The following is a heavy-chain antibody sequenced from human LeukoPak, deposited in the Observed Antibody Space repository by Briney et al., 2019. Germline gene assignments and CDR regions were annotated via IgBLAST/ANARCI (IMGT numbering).Heavy chain of an antibody. CDR3: ARCRAYDTRDLDY. J-gene: IGHJ4*02. V-gene: IGHV3-21*01. CDR2: IGSRSNDI. D-gene: IGHD3-22*01. Sequence: GGSLRLSCAAYGFILSDYKMFLVRQAPGKGLEWLSSIGSRSNDIYYADSVKGRITISRDNAKNSLFLQMNSLRADDTAVYYCARCRAYDTRDLDYWGQGTLVTVSS. CDR1: GFILSDYK.